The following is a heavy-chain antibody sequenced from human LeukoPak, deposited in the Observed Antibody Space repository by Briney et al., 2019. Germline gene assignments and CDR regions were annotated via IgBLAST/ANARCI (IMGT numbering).Heavy chain of an antibody. CDR1: GFTFSSYG. J-gene: IGHJ6*02. Sequence: GGSLRLSCAASGFTFSSYGMHWVRQAPGKGLEWVAVIWYDGSNKYYADSVKGRFTISRDNSKNTLYLQMNSLRAEDTAVYYCAKDLSDIVVVPAAIHYYYGMDVWGQGTTVTVSS. CDR3: AKDLSDIVVVPAAIHYYYGMDV. V-gene: IGHV3-30*02. D-gene: IGHD2-2*01. CDR2: IWYDGSNK.